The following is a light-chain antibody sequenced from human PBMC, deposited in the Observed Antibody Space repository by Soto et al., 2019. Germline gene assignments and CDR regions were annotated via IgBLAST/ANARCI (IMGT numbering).Light chain of an antibody. CDR1: QTVRNKY. CDR2: DAS. V-gene: IGKV3-20*01. Sequence: GLTQSPCTRSLSTGERAILPCRASQTVRNKYLAWYQQKPGQAPRLLIYDASSRATGIPDRFSGGGSGTDFTLTISRLEPEDFAVYYCQQFSSYPLTLGGGTKVDI. J-gene: IGKJ4*01. CDR3: QQFSSYPLT.